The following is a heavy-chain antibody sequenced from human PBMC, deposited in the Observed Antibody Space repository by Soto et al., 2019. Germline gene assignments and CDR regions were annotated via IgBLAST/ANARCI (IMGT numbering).Heavy chain of an antibody. CDR2: ISSSGSDT. D-gene: IGHD5-12*01. CDR3: ARSLRGYSGYSGY. J-gene: IGHJ4*02. V-gene: IGHV3-11*03. Sequence: PGGCLRLSCAASGFTFSDYYMSWIRQAPGKGLEWVSYISSSGSDTNYADSVKGRFTVSRDNAKNSLYLQMNSLRAEDTAVYYCARSLRGYSGYSGYWGQGPLVTVSS. CDR1: GFTFSDYY.